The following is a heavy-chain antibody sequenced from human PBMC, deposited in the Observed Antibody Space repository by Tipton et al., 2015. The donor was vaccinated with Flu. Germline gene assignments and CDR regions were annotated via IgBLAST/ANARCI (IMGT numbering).Heavy chain of an antibody. Sequence: LRLSCSVSGASVGSPYCWGWIRQPPGKGLEWIGTIYHSGSPNYNPSLKSRVTISKDTSKNQFSLTLNSVTAADTAMYYCARYSSSVATYWYFDLWGRGTLVTVSS. V-gene: IGHV4-38-2*01. CDR2: IYHSGSP. CDR3: ARYSSSVATYWYFDL. J-gene: IGHJ2*01. D-gene: IGHD6-6*01. CDR1: GASVGSPYC.